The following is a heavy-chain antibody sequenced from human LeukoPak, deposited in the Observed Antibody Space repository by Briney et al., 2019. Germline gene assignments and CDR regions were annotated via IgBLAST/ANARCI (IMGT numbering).Heavy chain of an antibody. CDR3: ATVRGIVATIYFDY. Sequence: ASVNVSCQVSGYTLPELSMHWVRQAPGKGLEWMGGFDPEYGETIYAQKFQGRVTMTEDTSTDTAYMELSSLRSEDTAVYYCATVRGIVATIYFDYWGQGTLVTVSS. D-gene: IGHD5-12*01. CDR2: FDPEYGET. J-gene: IGHJ4*02. V-gene: IGHV1-24*01. CDR1: GYTLPELS.